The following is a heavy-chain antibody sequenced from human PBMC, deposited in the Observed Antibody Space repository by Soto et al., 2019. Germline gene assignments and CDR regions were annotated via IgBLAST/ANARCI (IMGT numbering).Heavy chain of an antibody. Sequence: ETLSLTCTVSGGSISSSYWSWIRQPPGKGLEWIGYIYYSGSTNYNPSLKSRVTISVDTSKNQFSLKLSSVTAADTAVYYCARRDDYGKFDYWGQGTLVTVSS. D-gene: IGHD4-17*01. CDR2: IYYSGST. CDR3: ARRDDYGKFDY. J-gene: IGHJ4*02. CDR1: GGSISSSY. V-gene: IGHV4-59*08.